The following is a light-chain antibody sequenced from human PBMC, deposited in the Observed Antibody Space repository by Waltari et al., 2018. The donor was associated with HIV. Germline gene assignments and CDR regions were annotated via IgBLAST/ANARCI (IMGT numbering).Light chain of an antibody. V-gene: IGLV3-1*01. Sequence: SYELTQPPSVSVSPGQTASITCSGDQLGDKFASWYQQRPGQSPVMVIFQDTERPSGIPERFSGSNSGNSATLTISGTQTFDEADYFCQAWDNTTPIFGGGTKLTVL. CDR2: QDT. CDR3: QAWDNTTPI. CDR1: QLGDKF. J-gene: IGLJ2*01.